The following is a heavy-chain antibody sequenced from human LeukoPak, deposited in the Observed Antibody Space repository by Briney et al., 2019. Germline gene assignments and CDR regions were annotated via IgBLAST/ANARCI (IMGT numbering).Heavy chain of an antibody. CDR1: GGTFSSYA. D-gene: IGHD2-21*01. Sequence: GASVKVSCKASGGTFSSYAISWVRQAPGQGLEWMGGIIPIFGTANYAQKFQGRVTITADESTSTAYMELSSLRSEDTAVYYCARGTYVVVIAHVINYYYMDVWGKGTTVTVSS. CDR3: ARGTYVVVIAHVINYYYMDV. V-gene: IGHV1-69*13. CDR2: IIPIFGTA. J-gene: IGHJ6*03.